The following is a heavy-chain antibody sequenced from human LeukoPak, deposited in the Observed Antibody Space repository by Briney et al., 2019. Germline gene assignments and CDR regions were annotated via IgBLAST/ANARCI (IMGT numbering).Heavy chain of an antibody. V-gene: IGHV1-69*05. CDR3: ASVSPKGYSYADFDY. Sequence: SVKVSCKASGGTFSSYAISWVRQAPGQGREWMGRIIPIFGTANDAQKFQGRGTITTDESTSTAYMELSSLRSEDTAVYYCASVSPKGYSYADFDYWGQGTLVTVSS. J-gene: IGHJ4*02. CDR2: IIPIFGTA. D-gene: IGHD5-18*01. CDR1: GGTFSSYA.